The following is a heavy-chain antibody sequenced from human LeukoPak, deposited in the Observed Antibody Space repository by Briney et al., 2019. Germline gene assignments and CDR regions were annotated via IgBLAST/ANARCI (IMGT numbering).Heavy chain of an antibody. CDR3: ARGQREYSSSSRYSDY. D-gene: IGHD6-6*01. Sequence: SETLSLTCAVYGGSFSGYYWSWIRQPPGKGLEWIGYIYYSGSTNYNPSLKSRVTISVDTSKNQFSLKLSSVTAADTAVYYCARGQREYSSSSRYSDYWGQGTLVTVSS. CDR2: IYYSGST. CDR1: GGSFSGYY. V-gene: IGHV4-59*01. J-gene: IGHJ4*02.